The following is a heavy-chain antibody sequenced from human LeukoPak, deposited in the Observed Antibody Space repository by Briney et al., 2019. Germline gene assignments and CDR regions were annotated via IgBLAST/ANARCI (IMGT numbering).Heavy chain of an antibody. CDR3: TRSTVGTSCCTAVDY. CDR1: GSTFSTYA. CDR2: ISAGGDRT. D-gene: IGHD1-26*01. Sequence: GGSLRLSCAASGSTFSTYAMTWVRQAPGKGLEWVSGISAGGDRTYYADSVKGRFTISRDNSKNTLYLQMNSLRAEDTAEYYCTRSTVGTSCCTAVDYWGQGTLVTVS. V-gene: IGHV3-23*01. J-gene: IGHJ4*02.